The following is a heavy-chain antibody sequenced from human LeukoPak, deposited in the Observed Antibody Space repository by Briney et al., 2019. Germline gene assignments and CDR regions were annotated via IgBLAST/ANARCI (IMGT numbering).Heavy chain of an antibody. V-gene: IGHV4-39*01. Sequence: SETLSLTCTVSGGSISSSSYYWGWIRQPPGKGLEWLGSIYYSGSTYYNPSLKSRVTISVDTSKNQFSLKLSSVTAADTAVYYCARQITIFVYYFDYWGQGTLVTVSS. CDR2: IYYSGST. D-gene: IGHD3-3*01. J-gene: IGHJ4*02. CDR3: ARQITIFVYYFDY. CDR1: GGSISSSSYY.